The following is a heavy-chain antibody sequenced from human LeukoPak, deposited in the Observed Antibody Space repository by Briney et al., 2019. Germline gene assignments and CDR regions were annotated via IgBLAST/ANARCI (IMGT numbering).Heavy chain of an antibody. V-gene: IGHV1-2*02. J-gene: IGHJ2*01. CDR3: ARVAYSNYGYFDL. CDR1: GYTFTSYG. D-gene: IGHD4-11*01. Sequence: ASVKVSCKASGYTFTSYGISWVRQAPGQGLEWMGWINPNSGGTNYAQKFQGRVTMTRDTSISTAYMELSRLRSDDTAVYYCARVAYSNYGYFDLWGRGTLVTVSS. CDR2: INPNSGGT.